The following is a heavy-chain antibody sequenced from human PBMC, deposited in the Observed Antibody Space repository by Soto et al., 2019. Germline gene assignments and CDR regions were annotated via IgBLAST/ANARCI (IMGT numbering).Heavy chain of an antibody. D-gene: IGHD3-9*01. CDR3: AKVGVRYFDQA. V-gene: IGHV3-23*01. Sequence: EVQLLESGGGLVQPGGSLRLSCAASGFTFSSYAMSWVRQAPGKGLEWVSAISGSGGSTSYADSVKGRISIARDRSKNALYRQMNSQKAEDTAVYYWAKVGVRYFDQAWGQGTLVTVSS. CDR2: ISGSGGST. CDR1: GFTFSSYA. J-gene: IGHJ5*02.